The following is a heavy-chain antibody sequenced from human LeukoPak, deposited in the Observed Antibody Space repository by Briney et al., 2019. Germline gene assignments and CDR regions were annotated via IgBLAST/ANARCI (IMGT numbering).Heavy chain of an antibody. CDR3: ARAMGMATRDSDAFDI. CDR1: GGSISSGDYY. Sequence: SETLSLTCTVSGGSISSGDYYWSWIRQPPGKGLEWIGYIYYSGSTYYNPSLKSRVTISVDTSKNQFSLKLSSVTAADTAVYYCARAMGMATRDSDAFDIWGQGTMVTVSS. CDR2: IYYSGST. V-gene: IGHV4-30-4*01. J-gene: IGHJ3*02. D-gene: IGHD5-24*01.